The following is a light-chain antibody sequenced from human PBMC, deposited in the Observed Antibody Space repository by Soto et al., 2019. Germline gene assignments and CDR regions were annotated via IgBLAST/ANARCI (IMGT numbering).Light chain of an antibody. CDR1: SSDVGSYNL. Sequence: QSALTQPASVSGSPGQSITISCTGTSSDVGSYNLVSWYQQHPGKAPKIMVYEVTKRPSGVSNRFSGSKSGNTASLTISGLQAEDEADYYCCSYAGSATHVVFGGGTKVTVL. CDR3: CSYAGSATHVV. J-gene: IGLJ2*01. V-gene: IGLV2-23*02. CDR2: EVT.